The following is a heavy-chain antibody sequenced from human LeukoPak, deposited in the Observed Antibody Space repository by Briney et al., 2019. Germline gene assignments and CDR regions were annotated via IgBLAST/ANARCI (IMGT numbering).Heavy chain of an antibody. CDR3: ARDGSGSIRGWFDP. V-gene: IGHV3-7*01. J-gene: IGHJ5*02. CDR1: GFTFSSYW. CDR2: IKQDGSEK. D-gene: IGHD1-26*01. Sequence: GGSLRLPCAASGFTFSSYWMSWVRQAPGKGLEWVANIKQDGSEKYYVDSVKGRFTISRDNAKNTLYLQMNSLRAEDTAVYYCARDGSGSIRGWFDPWGQGTLVTVSS.